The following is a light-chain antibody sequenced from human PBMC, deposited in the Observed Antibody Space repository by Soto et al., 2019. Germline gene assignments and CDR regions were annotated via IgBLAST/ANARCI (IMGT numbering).Light chain of an antibody. J-gene: IGKJ1*01. Sequence: DIQMTQSPSSLSASVGDRVTITCRASQSISTYLNWYQQKPGKAPKLLIYDASNLQSGVPSRFSGGGSATDFTLTISSLQPEECAAYYCQQSYNTPRTFGQGTKVEIK. CDR1: QSISTY. V-gene: IGKV1-39*01. CDR3: QQSYNTPRT. CDR2: DAS.